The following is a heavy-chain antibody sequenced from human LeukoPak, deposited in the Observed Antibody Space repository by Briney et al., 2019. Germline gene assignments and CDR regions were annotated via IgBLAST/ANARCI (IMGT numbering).Heavy chain of an antibody. D-gene: IGHD2-2*02. CDR2: ISSSSSTI. Sequence: PGGSLRLSCAASGFIFSTFSMNWVRQAPGKGLEWVSYISSSSSTINYADSVKGRFTISRDNGKNSLFLQMNSLRAEDTAVYYCARDKDCSRTTCYIGSFDIWGQGTMVTVSS. V-gene: IGHV3-48*01. J-gene: IGHJ3*02. CDR1: GFIFSTFS. CDR3: ARDKDCSRTTCYIGSFDI.